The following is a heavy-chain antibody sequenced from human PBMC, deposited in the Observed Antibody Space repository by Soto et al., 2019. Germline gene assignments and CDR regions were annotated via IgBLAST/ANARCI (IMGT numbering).Heavy chain of an antibody. CDR2: IHPEGST. D-gene: IGHD3-3*01. Sequence: SETLSLTCAVSGGSISDGHHSWSWIRQPPGKGLEWIGYIHPEGSTYYNPSLKGRVTMSVDRSKNQFSLNLISVTAADTAVYYCAKEECTGNKWFDPWGQRTLFTFSS. CDR3: AKEECTGNKWFDP. V-gene: IGHV4-30-2*01. CDR1: GGSISDGHHS. J-gene: IGHJ5*02.